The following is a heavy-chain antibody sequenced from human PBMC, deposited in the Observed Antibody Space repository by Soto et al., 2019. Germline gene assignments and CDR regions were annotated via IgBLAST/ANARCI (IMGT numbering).Heavy chain of an antibody. Sequence: SETLSLTCTVSGGSISSSSYYWGWIRQPPGKGLEWIGSIYYSGSTYYNPSLKSRVTISVDTSKNQFSLKLSSVTAADTAVYYCARYYDSSGFLDYWGQGTLVTVSS. D-gene: IGHD3-22*01. J-gene: IGHJ4*02. CDR2: IYYSGST. CDR3: ARYYDSSGFLDY. CDR1: GGSISSSSYY. V-gene: IGHV4-39*07.